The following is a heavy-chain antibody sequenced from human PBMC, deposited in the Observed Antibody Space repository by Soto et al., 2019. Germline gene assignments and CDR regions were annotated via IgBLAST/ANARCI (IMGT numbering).Heavy chain of an antibody. Sequence: QVQLVQSGAEEKKPGASVKVSCKASGYTFTSYAMHWVRQAPGQRLEWMGWINAGNGNTKYSQKFQGRVTITRDTPARTAYMELSSLRSEDTAVYYCVRSIVVVTGLDYWGPGTLVTVSS. V-gene: IGHV1-3*05. CDR3: VRSIVVVTGLDY. CDR2: INAGNGNT. D-gene: IGHD2-21*02. J-gene: IGHJ4*02. CDR1: GYTFTSYA.